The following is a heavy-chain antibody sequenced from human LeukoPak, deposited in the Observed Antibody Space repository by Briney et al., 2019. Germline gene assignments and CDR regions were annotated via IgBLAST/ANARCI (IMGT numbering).Heavy chain of an antibody. CDR2: ISASGGSA. J-gene: IGHJ4*02. Sequence: GGSLRLSCAASGFTFSTYVMSWVRQAPGKWLEWVSDISASGGSADYADSVKGRFTFSRDNSKNTLYLQMNSLRAEDTAVYHCAKVGDGGNHLSFFDYWGQGALVTVSS. V-gene: IGHV3-23*01. D-gene: IGHD1-14*01. CDR3: AKVGDGGNHLSFFDY. CDR1: GFTFSTYV.